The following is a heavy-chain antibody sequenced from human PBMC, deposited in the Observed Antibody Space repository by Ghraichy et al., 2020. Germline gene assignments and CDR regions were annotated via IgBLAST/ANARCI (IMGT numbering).Heavy chain of an antibody. Sequence: KVSCKASGYTFTGYYMHWVRQAPGQGLEWMGWINPNSGGTNYAQKFQGRVTMTRDTSISTAYMELSRLRSDDTAVYYCARLSPRYCSSTSCVDYWGQGTLVTVSS. J-gene: IGHJ4*02. CDR1: GYTFTGYY. D-gene: IGHD2-2*01. CDR2: INPNSGGT. V-gene: IGHV1-2*02. CDR3: ARLSPRYCSSTSCVDY.